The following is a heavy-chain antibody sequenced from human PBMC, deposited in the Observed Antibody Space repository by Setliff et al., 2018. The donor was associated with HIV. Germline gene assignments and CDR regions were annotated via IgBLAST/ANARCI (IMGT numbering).Heavy chain of an antibody. CDR1: GGSFSGYY. V-gene: IGHV4-34*01. J-gene: IGHJ6*03. D-gene: IGHD3-3*01. CDR3: ARAIFGIVYYYMDV. CDR2: INHSGST. Sequence: SETLSLTCAVYGGSFSGYYWSWIRQPPGKGLVWIGEINHSGSTNYNPSLKSRVTISVDTSKNQFSLKLSSVTAADTAVYYCARAIFGIVYYYMDVWGKGTTVTVSS.